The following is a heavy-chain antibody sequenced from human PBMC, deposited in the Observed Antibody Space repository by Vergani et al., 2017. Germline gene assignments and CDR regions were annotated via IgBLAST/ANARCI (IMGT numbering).Heavy chain of an antibody. CDR1: GYTFTGYY. J-gene: IGHJ6*02. CDR2: INPNSGGT. D-gene: IGHD2-2*01. V-gene: IGHV1-2*02. CDR3: ARARGGYCSSTSCYYYYYYGMDV. Sequence: QVQLVQSGAEVKKPGASVKVSCKASGYTFTGYYMHWVRQAPGQGLEWMGWINPNSGGTNYAQKFQGRVTMTRDTSISTAYMELSRLRSEDTAVYYCARARGGYCSSTSCYYYYYYGMDVWGQGTTVTVSS.